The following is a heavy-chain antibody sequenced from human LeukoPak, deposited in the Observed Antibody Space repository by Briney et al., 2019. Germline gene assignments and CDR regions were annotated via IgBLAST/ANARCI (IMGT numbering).Heavy chain of an antibody. V-gene: IGHV1-2*06. D-gene: IGHD3-22*01. CDR2: INPNSGGT. CDR3: ARGTYYYDSSGYFDY. Sequence: ASVKVSCKASGYTFTGYYMHWVRQAPGQGLEWMGRINPNSGGTNYAQKFQGRVTMTRYTSISTAYMELSRLRSDDTAVYYCARGTYYYDSSGYFDYWGQGTLVTVSS. J-gene: IGHJ4*02. CDR1: GYTFTGYY.